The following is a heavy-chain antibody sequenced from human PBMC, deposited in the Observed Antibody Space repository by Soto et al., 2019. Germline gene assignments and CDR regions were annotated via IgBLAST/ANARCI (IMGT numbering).Heavy chain of an antibody. CDR3: ASHFTGVLVLGASPPGGDNYGWDV. CDR1: GGTFSRYT. CDR2: IIPILDIP. Sequence: QVQLVQSGAEVKKPGSSVKVSCKASGGTFSRYTISWVRQAPGQGLEWMGRIIPILDIPNYAQNFQGRVTVTADKSQGTAYLELSSLRSDDTAVYYCASHFTGVLVLGASPPGGDNYGWDVWGQGTTVTVSS. V-gene: IGHV1-69*02. D-gene: IGHD2-15*01. J-gene: IGHJ6*02.